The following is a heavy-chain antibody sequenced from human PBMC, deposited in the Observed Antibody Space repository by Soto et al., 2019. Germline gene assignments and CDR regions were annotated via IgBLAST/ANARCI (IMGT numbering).Heavy chain of an antibody. CDR1: GFTFSSYW. CDR2: IKQDGSEK. V-gene: IGHV3-7*05. J-gene: IGHJ4*02. Sequence: EVQLVESGGGLVQPGGSLRLSCAASGFTFSSYWMSWVRQAPGKGLEWVANIKQDGSEKYYVDSVKGRFTISRDNAKNSLYLQMNSLRAEDTAVYYSARDLAVAGTPSYFDYWGQGTLVTVSS. D-gene: IGHD6-19*01. CDR3: ARDLAVAGTPSYFDY.